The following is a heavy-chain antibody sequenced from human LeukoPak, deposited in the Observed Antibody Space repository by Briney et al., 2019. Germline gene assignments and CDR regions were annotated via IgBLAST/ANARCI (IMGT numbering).Heavy chain of an antibody. CDR3: VRDGDAYDFDL. CDR1: GFSIRGYW. CDR2: IKSDGSWT. J-gene: IGHJ4*02. Sequence: PGGSLRLSCAASGFSIRGYWMHWVRQAPGKGLMWVSRIKSDGSWTNYADSVRGRFTISRDNAKNTLFLQRVGLRAEDTAIYYCVRDGDAYDFDLWGQGILVTVSS. V-gene: IGHV3-74*01. D-gene: IGHD5-12*01.